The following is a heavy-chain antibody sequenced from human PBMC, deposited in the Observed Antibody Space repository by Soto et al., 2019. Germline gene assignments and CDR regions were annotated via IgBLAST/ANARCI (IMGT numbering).Heavy chain of an antibody. CDR2: FYWDDNK. J-gene: IGHJ4*02. D-gene: IGHD2-2*02. CDR3: ARKIPGRLFDY. CDR1: GLSLSTSGVG. V-gene: IGHV2-5*02. Sequence: QITLKESGPTLVRPTETLTLTCAFSGLSLSTSGVGVGWIRQTPGKALEWLALFYWDDNKPCSPSLKSRLTVTKDTSKNQVVLTMTNMDPVDTATYYCARKIPGRLFDYWGQGTLVTVSS.